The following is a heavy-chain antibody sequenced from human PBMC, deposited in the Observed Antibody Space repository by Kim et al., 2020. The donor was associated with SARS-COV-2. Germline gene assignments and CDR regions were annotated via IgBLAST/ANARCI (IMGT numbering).Heavy chain of an antibody. CDR1: GFTFSDYY. V-gene: IGHV3-11*04. D-gene: IGHD5-12*01. CDR3: AREGDGYIYYYYGMDV. Sequence: GGSLRLSCAASGFTFSDYYMSWIRQAPGKGLEWVSYISSSGSTIYYADSVKGRFTISRDNAKNSLYLQMNSLRAEDTAVYYCAREGDGYIYYYYGMDVWGLGTTVTVSS. J-gene: IGHJ6*02. CDR2: ISSSGSTI.